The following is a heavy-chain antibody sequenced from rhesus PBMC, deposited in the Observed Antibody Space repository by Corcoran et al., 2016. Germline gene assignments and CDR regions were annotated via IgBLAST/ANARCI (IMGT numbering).Heavy chain of an antibody. Sequence: QVQLQESGPGLVKPSETLSLTCAVSGYSLRSGYYWGWIRQPPGKGLEYIGYISGSSGSTYYNPSLKSRVTISKDTSKNQFSLKLSSVTAADTAVYYCARESDRGGRLTAPLDYWGQGVLVTVSS. CDR2: ISGSSGST. CDR3: ARESDRGGRLTAPLDY. J-gene: IGHJ4*01. CDR1: GYSLRSGYY. V-gene: IGHV4-99*02. D-gene: IGHD2-15*01.